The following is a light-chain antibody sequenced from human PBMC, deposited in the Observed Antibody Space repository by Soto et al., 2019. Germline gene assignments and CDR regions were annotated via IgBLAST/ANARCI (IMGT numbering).Light chain of an antibody. Sequence: DIQMTQSPSTLSTSVGDRVTITCRASQSVSGWLAWYQQKPGKAPKLLIYRASSLRSGVPSRFSGSASGTEFTLTISGLQPDDFATYYCQQYDSYPLTFGRGTKVEI. J-gene: IGKJ4*01. V-gene: IGKV1-5*03. CDR2: RAS. CDR1: QSVSGW. CDR3: QQYDSYPLT.